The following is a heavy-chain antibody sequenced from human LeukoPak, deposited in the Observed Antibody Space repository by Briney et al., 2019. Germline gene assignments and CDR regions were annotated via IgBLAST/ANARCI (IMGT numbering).Heavy chain of an antibody. D-gene: IGHD2-21*02. CDR3: AKGPYCGSDCYFPDY. J-gene: IGHJ4*02. CDR1: GFTFSSYG. Sequence: PGRSLRLSCAASGFTFSSYGMHWVRQAPGKGLEWVAVISYDGSNKYYADSVKGRFTISRDNSKSTLYLQMNSLRAEDTAVYYCAKGPYCGSDCYFPDYWGQGTLVTVSS. CDR2: ISYDGSNK. V-gene: IGHV3-30*18.